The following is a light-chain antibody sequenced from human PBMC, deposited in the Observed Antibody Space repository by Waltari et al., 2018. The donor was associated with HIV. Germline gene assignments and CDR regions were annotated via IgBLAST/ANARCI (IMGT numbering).Light chain of an antibody. CDR1: QSVSSN. J-gene: IGKJ3*01. CDR3: QQYSKWPPF. V-gene: IGKV3-15*01. Sequence: ETVMTQFPATLSVSPGERATLSCRASQSVSSNLAWYQQKPGQAPRLLIYDASTRATGIPARFSGSGSGTEFTLTISSLQSEDFAFYYCQQYSKWPPFFGPGTKVDI. CDR2: DAS.